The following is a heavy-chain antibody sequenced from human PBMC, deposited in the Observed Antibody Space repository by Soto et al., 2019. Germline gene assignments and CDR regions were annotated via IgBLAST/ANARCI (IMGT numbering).Heavy chain of an antibody. J-gene: IGHJ4*02. CDR3: ARRVAVAGTGLDY. V-gene: IGHV4-4*02. CDR1: GGSISSYNW. Sequence: SETLSLTCAVSGGSISSYNWWSWVRQPPGKGLEWIGEINHSGSTNYNPSLKSRVTISVDTSKNQFSLKLSSVTAADTAVYYCARRVAVAGTGLDYWGQGTLVTVSS. CDR2: INHSGST. D-gene: IGHD6-19*01.